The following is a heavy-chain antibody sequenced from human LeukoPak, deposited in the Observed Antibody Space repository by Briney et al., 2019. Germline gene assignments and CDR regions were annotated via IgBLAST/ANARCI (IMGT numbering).Heavy chain of an antibody. D-gene: IGHD3-10*02. J-gene: IGHJ3*02. CDR2: IKQDGSEK. Sequence: GGSLRLSCAASGFTFSSYWMSWVRQAPGKGLEWVANIKQDGSEKYYVDSVKGRFTISRDNAKNSLYLQMNSLRAEDTAVYYCARAPVKSYVRAFDIWGQGTMVTVSS. V-gene: IGHV3-7*01. CDR3: ARAPVKSYVRAFDI. CDR1: GFTFSSYW.